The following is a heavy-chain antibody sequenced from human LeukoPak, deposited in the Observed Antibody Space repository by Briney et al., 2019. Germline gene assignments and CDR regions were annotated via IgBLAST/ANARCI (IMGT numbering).Heavy chain of an antibody. Sequence: PGGSLRLSCAASGFTFSSYSMNWVRQAPGKGLEWVSSISSSSSYIYYADSVKGRFTISRDNAKNSLHLQMNSLRAEDTAVYYCARRRDPGYSYGYEHDYWGQGTLVTVSS. CDR2: ISSSSSYI. V-gene: IGHV3-21*01. D-gene: IGHD5-18*01. CDR3: ARRRDPGYSYGYEHDY. CDR1: GFTFSSYS. J-gene: IGHJ4*02.